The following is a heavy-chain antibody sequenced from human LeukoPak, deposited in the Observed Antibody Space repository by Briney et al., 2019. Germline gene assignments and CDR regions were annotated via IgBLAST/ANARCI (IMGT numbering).Heavy chain of an antibody. CDR2: IVVGNGNT. CDR1: GFTFTSSA. V-gene: IGHV1-58*02. CDR3: AAVGAVAGTLTYYYYGMDV. D-gene: IGHD6-19*01. J-gene: IGHJ6*02. Sequence: SVKVSCKASGFTFTSSAMQWVRQARGQRLEWIGWIVVGNGNTNYAQKFQERVTITRDMSTSTAYMELSSLRSEDTAVYYCAAVGAVAGTLTYYYYGMDVWGQGTTVTVSS.